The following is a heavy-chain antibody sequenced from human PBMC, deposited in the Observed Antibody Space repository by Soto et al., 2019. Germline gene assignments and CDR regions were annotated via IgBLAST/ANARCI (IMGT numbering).Heavy chain of an antibody. D-gene: IGHD1-26*01. CDR1: GGTFSSYA. J-gene: IGHJ4*02. Sequence: QVQLVQYGAEAKKPGSSVKVSCKASGGTFSSYAISWVRQAPGQGLEWMGGVIPMFGSSNYAQKFQGRVTITADESTSTAYMELNSLRFEDTAVYYCARGRGSGTYAPVGYWGQGTLVTVSS. CDR3: ARGRGSGTYAPVGY. CDR2: VIPMFGSS. V-gene: IGHV1-69*01.